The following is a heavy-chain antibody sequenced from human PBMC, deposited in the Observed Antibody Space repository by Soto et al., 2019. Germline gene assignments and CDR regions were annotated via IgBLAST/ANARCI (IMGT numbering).Heavy chain of an antibody. V-gene: IGHV1-69*13. CDR2: IIPISETT. J-gene: IGHJ6*02. Sequence: ASVKVSCKASGGTFSSYAISWVRQAPGQGLEWMGGIIPISETTNYAQKFQGRVTITADESKSTAYMELSSLRSEDTAVYYCARSQGSSTSLEIYYYYYYVMDVWGQGTTVTVSS. CDR3: ARSQGSSTSLEIYYYYYYVMDV. CDR1: GGTFSSYA. D-gene: IGHD2-2*01.